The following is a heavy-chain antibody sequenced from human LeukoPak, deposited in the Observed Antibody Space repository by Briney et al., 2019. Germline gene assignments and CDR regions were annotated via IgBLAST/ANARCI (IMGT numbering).Heavy chain of an antibody. D-gene: IGHD2-21*02. CDR1: GFTFDDYA. V-gene: IGHV3-9*01. Sequence: GGSLRLSRAASGFTFDDYAMHWVRQAPGKGLEWVSGISWNSGSIGYADSVKGRFTISRDNAKNSLYLQMNSLRAEDTALYYCAKDSHPTATVDLDYWGQGTLVTVSS. J-gene: IGHJ4*02. CDR3: AKDSHPTATVDLDY. CDR2: ISWNSGSI.